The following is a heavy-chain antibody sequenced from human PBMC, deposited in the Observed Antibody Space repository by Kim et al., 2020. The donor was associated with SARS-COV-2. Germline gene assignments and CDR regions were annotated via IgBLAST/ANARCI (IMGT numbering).Heavy chain of an antibody. J-gene: IGHJ3*02. CDR3: ARGTYYYDSSGYYYSGPFDI. D-gene: IGHD3-22*01. V-gene: IGHV1-69*13. Sequence: SVKVSCKASGGTFSSYAISWVRQAPGQGLEWMGGIIPIFGTANYAQKFQGRVTITADESTSTAYMELSSLRSEDTAVYYCARGTYYYDSSGYYYSGPFDIWGQGTMVTVSS. CDR1: GGTFSSYA. CDR2: IIPIFGTA.